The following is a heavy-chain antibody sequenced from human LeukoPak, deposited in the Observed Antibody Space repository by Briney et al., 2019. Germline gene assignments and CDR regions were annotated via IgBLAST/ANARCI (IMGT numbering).Heavy chain of an antibody. CDR2: INPNSGGT. CDR3: ARNPTVAGRQRGFDP. J-gene: IGHJ5*02. Sequence: ASVKVSCKASGYTFTGYYMHWVRQAPGQGLEWMGWINPNSGGTNYAQKFQGRVTMTRDTSISTAYMELSRLRSDDTAVYYCARNPTVAGRQRGFDPWGQGTLVTVPS. V-gene: IGHV1-2*02. CDR1: GYTFTGYY. D-gene: IGHD6-19*01.